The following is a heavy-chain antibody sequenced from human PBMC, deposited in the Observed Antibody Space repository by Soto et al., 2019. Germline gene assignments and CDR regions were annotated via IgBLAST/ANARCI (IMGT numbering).Heavy chain of an antibody. CDR2: IFHSGTT. J-gene: IGHJ4*02. CDR3: ARHIAVPTTRGFDY. V-gene: IGHV4-4*02. Sequence: QVQLQESGPGLVKPSGTLSLTCTVSGASISSSNWWSWVRQAPGEGLEWIGEIFHSGTTTYHPSLTSRVIISMDTSTNQLSLRLDSVTAADTAVYFCARHIAVPTTRGFDYWGQGTLVTVSS. CDR1: GASISSSNW. D-gene: IGHD2-15*01.